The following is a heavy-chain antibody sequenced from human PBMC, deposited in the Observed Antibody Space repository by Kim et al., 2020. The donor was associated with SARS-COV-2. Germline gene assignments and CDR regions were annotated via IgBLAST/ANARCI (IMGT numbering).Heavy chain of an antibody. J-gene: IGHJ4*02. Sequence: SETLSLTCAVSGGSISSSNWWSWVRQPPGKGLEWIGEIYHSGSTNYNPSLKSRVAISVDKSKNQFSLKLSSETAADTAVYYCARFSSSSRTAMDYWGQGTLVTVSS. D-gene: IGHD5-18*01. V-gene: IGHV4-4*02. CDR1: GGSISSSNW. CDR2: IYHSGST. CDR3: ARFSSSSRTAMDY.